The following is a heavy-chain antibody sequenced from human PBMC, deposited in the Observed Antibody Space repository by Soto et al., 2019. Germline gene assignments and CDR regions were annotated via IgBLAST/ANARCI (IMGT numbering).Heavy chain of an antibody. CDR3: TTDPHIVVVTAIDY. Sequence: SLKVYCSTSGYTFTTYGIGWVRQKLGQGLEWMIWISTSNGNTNYAQKFQGRVTMTTDTSTTTATMELRSLKTEDTAVYYCTTDPHIVVVTAIDYWGQGTLVPVSS. J-gene: IGHJ4*02. V-gene: IGHV1-18*04. CDR1: GYTFTTYG. CDR2: ISTSNGNT. D-gene: IGHD2-21*02.